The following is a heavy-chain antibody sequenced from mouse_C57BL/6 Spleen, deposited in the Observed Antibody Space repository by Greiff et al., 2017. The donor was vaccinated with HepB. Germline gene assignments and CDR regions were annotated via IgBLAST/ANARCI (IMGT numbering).Heavy chain of an antibody. CDR3: ARHGAMVTTDYAMDY. CDR2: ISSGGSYT. CDR1: GFTFSSYG. J-gene: IGHJ4*01. V-gene: IGHV5-6*01. D-gene: IGHD2-3*01. Sequence: EVNLVESGGDLVKPGGSLKLSCAASGFTFSSYGMSWVRQTPDKRLEWVATISSGGSYTYYPDSVKGRFTISRDNAKNTLYLQMSSLKSEDTAMYYCARHGAMVTTDYAMDYWGQGTSVTVAS.